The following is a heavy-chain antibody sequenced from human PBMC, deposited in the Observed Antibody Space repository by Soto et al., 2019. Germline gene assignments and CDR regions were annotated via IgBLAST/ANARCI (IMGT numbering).Heavy chain of an antibody. Sequence: QVQLVQSGPELKRPGASVKVSCKASGYTFANYGISWVRQAPGQGLEWMGWSSEYKGNTDYEQKFEGRVTMTSDTSTNTAYMELRSLSSDDTAIYYCARDRSSSDYWGQGTLVIVSS. V-gene: IGHV1-18*01. CDR1: GYTFANYG. J-gene: IGHJ4*02. CDR3: ARDRSSSDY. D-gene: IGHD3-10*01. CDR2: SSEYKGNT.